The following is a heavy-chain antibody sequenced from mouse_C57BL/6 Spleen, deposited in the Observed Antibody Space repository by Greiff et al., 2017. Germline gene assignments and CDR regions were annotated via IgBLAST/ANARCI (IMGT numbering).Heavy chain of an antibody. D-gene: IGHD4-1*01. CDR1: GYTFTDYE. CDR3: TMGRDDAMDY. CDR2: IDPETGGT. V-gene: IGHV1-15*01. Sequence: QVQLQQSGAELVRPGASVTLSCKASGYTFTDYEMHWVKQTPVHGLEWIGAIDPETGGTAYNQKFKGKAILTADKSTSTAYMELRSLTSEDSAVYYCTMGRDDAMDYWGQGTSVTVSS. J-gene: IGHJ4*01.